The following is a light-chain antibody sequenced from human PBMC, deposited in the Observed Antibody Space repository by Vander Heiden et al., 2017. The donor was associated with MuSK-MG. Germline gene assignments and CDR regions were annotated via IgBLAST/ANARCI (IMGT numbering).Light chain of an antibody. CDR3: QQYYNTPSYT. J-gene: IGKJ2*01. V-gene: IGKV4-1*01. CDR1: QSILDSSNNKNY. Sequence: DIVMTQSPDSLAVSLGERATINCKSRQSILDSSNNKNYLAWYQQKPGQPPKLLIYWASTRESGVPDRFSGSGSGTDFTLTISSLQAEDVAVYYCQQYYNTPSYTFGQGTKLEIK. CDR2: WAS.